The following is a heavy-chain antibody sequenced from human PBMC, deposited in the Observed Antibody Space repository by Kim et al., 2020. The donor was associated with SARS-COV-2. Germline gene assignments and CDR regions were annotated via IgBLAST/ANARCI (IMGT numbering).Heavy chain of an antibody. V-gene: IGHV1-69*04. D-gene: IGHD5-18*01. J-gene: IGHJ4*02. CDR3: ARERAGAMVQRVFN. Sequence: AQKFQGRVTITADKSTSTAYMELSSLRSEDTAVYYCARERAGAMVQRVFNWGQGTLVTVSS.